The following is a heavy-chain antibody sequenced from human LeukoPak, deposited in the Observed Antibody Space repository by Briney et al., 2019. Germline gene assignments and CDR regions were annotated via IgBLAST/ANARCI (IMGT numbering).Heavy chain of an antibody. V-gene: IGHV4-61*02. J-gene: IGHJ3*02. CDR3: ARGPYKYDGSGAFDI. Sequence: SETLSLTCTVSGDSISNGDYYWSWIRQPAGKGLEWIGRIYTSGSTNYNPSLKSRVTISVDTSKNQFSLKLTSVPAADTAVYYCARGPYKYDGSGAFDIWGQGTMVTVSS. CDR2: IYTSGST. D-gene: IGHD3-22*01. CDR1: GDSISNGDYY.